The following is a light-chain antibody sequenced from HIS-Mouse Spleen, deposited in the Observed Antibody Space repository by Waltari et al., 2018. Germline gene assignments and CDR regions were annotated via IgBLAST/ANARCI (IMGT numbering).Light chain of an antibody. J-gene: IGKJ3*01. V-gene: IGKV1-33*01. CDR2: DAS. CDR3: QQYDNLPIFT. CDR1: QDISNY. Sequence: DIQMTQSPSSLSASVGDRVTITCQASQDISNYLNWYQQKPGKAHKLLIYDASNLETGVPSRFSGSGSGTDFTFTISSLQPEDIATYYCQQYDNLPIFTFGPGTKVDIK.